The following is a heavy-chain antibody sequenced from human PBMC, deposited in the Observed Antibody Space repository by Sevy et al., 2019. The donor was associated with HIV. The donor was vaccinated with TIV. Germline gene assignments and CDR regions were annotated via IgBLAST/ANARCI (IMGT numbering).Heavy chain of an antibody. D-gene: IGHD1-26*01. CDR3: AREFLVEGAFDI. CDR2: INHSGST. J-gene: IGHJ3*02. CDR1: GGSFRGYY. Sequence: SETLSLTCAVYGGSFRGYYWSWIRQPPGKGLEWIGEINHSGSTNYNPSLKSRVTISVDTSKNQFSLKLSSVTAADTAVYYCAREFLVEGAFDIWGQGTMVTVSS. V-gene: IGHV4-34*01.